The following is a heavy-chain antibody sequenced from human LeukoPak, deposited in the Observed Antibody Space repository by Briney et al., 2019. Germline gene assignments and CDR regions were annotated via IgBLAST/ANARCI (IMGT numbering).Heavy chain of an antibody. CDR1: GGSISSSSYD. CDR3: ARLSSSWYQDWYFDL. CDR2: IYTRGST. V-gene: IGHV4-61*02. D-gene: IGHD6-13*01. J-gene: IGHJ2*01. Sequence: TLSLTCTVSGGSISSSSYDWSWIRQPAGKGLEWIGRIYTRGSTNYNPSLKGRVSMSVDTSKKQFSLKLSSVTAADTAVYYCARLSSSWYQDWYFDLWGRGTLVTVSS.